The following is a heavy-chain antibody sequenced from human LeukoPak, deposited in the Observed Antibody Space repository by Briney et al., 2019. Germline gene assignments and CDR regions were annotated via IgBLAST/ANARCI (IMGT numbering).Heavy chain of an antibody. CDR2: IIPIFGTA. Sequence: ASVKVSCKASGGTFSSYAISWVRQAPGQGLEWMGGIIPIFGTANYAQKFQGRVTITADESTSTAYMELSSLRSEDTAVYYFVLAVAGTHYYYYGMDVWGQGTTVTVSS. CDR3: VLAVAGTHYYYYGMDV. J-gene: IGHJ6*02. CDR1: GGTFSSYA. D-gene: IGHD6-19*01. V-gene: IGHV1-69*13.